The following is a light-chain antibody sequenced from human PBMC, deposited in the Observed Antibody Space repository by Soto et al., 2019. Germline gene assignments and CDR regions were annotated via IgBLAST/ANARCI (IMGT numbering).Light chain of an antibody. CDR1: SSDVGGYNS. J-gene: IGLJ2*01. CDR2: EVR. CDR3: SSYTSISTLVL. Sequence: QSALTQPASVSGSPGQSITISCTGSSSDVGGYNSVSWYQKHPGKAPKLMIYEVRNRPSAVSNRFSASKSGNTASLTISGLQADDEADYYCSSYTSISTLVLFGGGTKLTVL. V-gene: IGLV2-14*01.